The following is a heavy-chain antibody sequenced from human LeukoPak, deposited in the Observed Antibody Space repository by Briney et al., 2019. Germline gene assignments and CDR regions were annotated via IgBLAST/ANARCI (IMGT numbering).Heavy chain of an antibody. CDR1: GFSFSSSG. CDR3: AKKRPGNYPYDS. J-gene: IGHJ4*02. V-gene: IGHV3-23*01. Sequence: GGSLRLSCAASGFSFSSSGMNWVRQAPGKGLEWVSTSGTDSDTYYADSVKGRFTISRDNSKNTLYLQMTSLRAEDTAVYYCAKKRPGNYPYDSWGQGTLVTVSP. CDR2: SGTDSDT. D-gene: IGHD3-22*01.